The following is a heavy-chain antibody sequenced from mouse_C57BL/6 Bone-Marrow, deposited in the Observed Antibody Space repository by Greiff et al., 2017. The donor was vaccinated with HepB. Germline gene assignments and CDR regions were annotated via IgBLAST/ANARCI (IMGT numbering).Heavy chain of an antibody. CDR1: GFTFSSYA. D-gene: IGHD3-1*01. CDR3: TGELGSWFAY. CDR2: ISSGGDYI. J-gene: IGHJ3*01. V-gene: IGHV5-9-1*02. Sequence: EVMLVESGAGLVKPGGSLKLSCAASGFTFSSYAMSWVRQTPEKRLEWVAYISSGGDYIYYADTVKGRFSISRDNARNTLYLQMSSLKSEDTAMYYCTGELGSWFAYWGHGTPVTVSA.